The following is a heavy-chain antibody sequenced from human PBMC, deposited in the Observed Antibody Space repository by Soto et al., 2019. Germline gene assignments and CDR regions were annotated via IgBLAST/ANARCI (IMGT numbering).Heavy chain of an antibody. J-gene: IGHJ4*02. Sequence: QPGGSLRLSCAASGFTFSSYAMHWVRQAPGKGLEWVAVISYDGSNKYYADSVKGRFTISRDNSKNTLYLQMNSLRAEDTAVYYCARDHTSQVLRYFDWSSTPLFYWGQGTLVTVSS. CDR2: ISYDGSNK. CDR1: GFTFSSYA. D-gene: IGHD3-9*01. CDR3: ARDHTSQVLRYFDWSSTPLFY. V-gene: IGHV3-30-3*01.